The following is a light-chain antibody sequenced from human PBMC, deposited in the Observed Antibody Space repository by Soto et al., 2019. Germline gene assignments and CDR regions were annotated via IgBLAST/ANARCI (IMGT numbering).Light chain of an antibody. Sequence: DIQMTQSPSSLSASVGDRVTVTWRASQSISTYLYWYQQKPGKAPKLLIYAASSLETGVPSRFSGSGSGTDFTLTISSLQPEDFATYFCQQSYTTPFTFGPGTKVDI. CDR3: QQSYTTPFT. J-gene: IGKJ3*01. V-gene: IGKV1-39*01. CDR1: QSISTY. CDR2: AAS.